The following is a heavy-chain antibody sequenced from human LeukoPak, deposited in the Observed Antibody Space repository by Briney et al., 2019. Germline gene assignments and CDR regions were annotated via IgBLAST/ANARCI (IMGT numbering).Heavy chain of an antibody. D-gene: IGHD3-22*01. Sequence: ASVKVSCKASGYTFTSYGISWVRQAPGQGLEWMGWINPNSGGTNYAQKFQGRVTMTRDTSISTAYMELSRLRSDDTAVYYCARSMIVVVKIFDYWGQGTLVTVSS. CDR1: GYTFTSYG. CDR2: INPNSGGT. CDR3: ARSMIVVVKIFDY. V-gene: IGHV1-2*02. J-gene: IGHJ4*02.